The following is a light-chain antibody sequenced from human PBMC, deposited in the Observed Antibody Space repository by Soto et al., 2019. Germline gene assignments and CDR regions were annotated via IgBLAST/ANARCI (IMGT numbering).Light chain of an antibody. J-gene: IGKJ1*01. CDR2: GAS. Sequence: ETVMTQSPATLSVSPGERATLSCRASQSVNSNLAWYQQKLGQAPRVLIYGASTRATGIPARFSGSGSETEFILTINSLQSEDCAIYYCHHYNTWPWTFGQGTKVEI. CDR1: QSVNSN. V-gene: IGKV3-15*01. CDR3: HHYNTWPWT.